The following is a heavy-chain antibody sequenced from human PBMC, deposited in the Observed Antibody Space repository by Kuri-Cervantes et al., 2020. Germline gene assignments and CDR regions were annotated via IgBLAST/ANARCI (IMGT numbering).Heavy chain of an antibody. CDR3: ARDSQQLVRAFDI. Sequence: GESLKISCAASGFTFSSYGMHWVRQAPGKGLEWVAVISYDGSNKYYADSVKGRFTISRDNSKNTLYLQMNSLRAGDTAVYYCARDSQQLVRAFDIWGQGTMVTVSS. J-gene: IGHJ3*02. CDR2: ISYDGSNK. V-gene: IGHV3-30*03. D-gene: IGHD6-13*01. CDR1: GFTFSSYG.